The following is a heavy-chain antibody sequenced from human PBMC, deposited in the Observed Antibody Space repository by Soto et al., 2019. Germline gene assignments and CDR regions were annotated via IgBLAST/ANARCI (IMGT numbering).Heavy chain of an antibody. V-gene: IGHV3-30*03. CDR3: XXXXLTTXVTTVGY. CDR1: GFTFSNYG. CDR2: ISYHGSDK. Sequence: QVQLVESGGGVVQPGRSLRLSCAASGFTFSNYGMHWVRQAPGKGLEWVAVISYHGSDKYYADSVKGRFTISRDNSKNTXXXXXXXXXXXXXXXXXXXXXXLTTXVTTVGYWGQGTLVTVSS. J-gene: IGHJ4*02. D-gene: IGHD4-17*01.